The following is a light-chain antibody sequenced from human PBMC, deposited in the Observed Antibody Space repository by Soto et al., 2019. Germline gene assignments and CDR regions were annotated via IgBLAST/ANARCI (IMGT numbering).Light chain of an antibody. CDR2: DVT. Sequence: QSALTQPASVSGSPGQSVTISCSGSSSDVGAYNYVSWYQRHPGKAPKLKIYDVTNRPSGVSNRFSCSTSGNTASLPISGLQSEDEDDYFCSSYTGSSTVVFGGGTKLTVL. CDR3: SSYTGSSTVV. J-gene: IGLJ3*02. V-gene: IGLV2-14*01. CDR1: SSDVGAYNY.